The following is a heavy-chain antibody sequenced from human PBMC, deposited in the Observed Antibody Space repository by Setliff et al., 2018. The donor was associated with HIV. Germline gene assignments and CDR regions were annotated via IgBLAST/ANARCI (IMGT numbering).Heavy chain of an antibody. CDR1: GGSISSYC. CDR3: ARARRAGSGPKYFQH. CDR2: IFSSGST. J-gene: IGHJ1*01. Sequence: SETLSLTCTVSGGSISSYCWNWIRQSPGRGLEWIGFIFSSGSTKYNPSLQSRVTMSVDKSKNQFSLRLSSVTAADTAVYYCARARRAGSGPKYFQHWGQGTLVTVSS. V-gene: IGHV4-59*12. D-gene: IGHD2-15*01.